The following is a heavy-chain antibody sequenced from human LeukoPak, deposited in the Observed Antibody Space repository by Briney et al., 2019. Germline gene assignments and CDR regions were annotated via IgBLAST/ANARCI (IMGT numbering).Heavy chain of an antibody. J-gene: IGHJ4*02. CDR3: VRLRWELLAPYFDH. V-gene: IGHV4-59*13. Sequence: SETLSLTCSVCTDFTNTYYWSWIRQSPGKGLEWIGHIYHSGSTDYNPSFKGRVTVSIDMSKKEFSLKLTSVTVADTAMYYCVRLRWELLAPYFDHWGQGAFVIVSS. CDR1: TDFTNTYY. CDR2: IYHSGST. D-gene: IGHD2-15*01.